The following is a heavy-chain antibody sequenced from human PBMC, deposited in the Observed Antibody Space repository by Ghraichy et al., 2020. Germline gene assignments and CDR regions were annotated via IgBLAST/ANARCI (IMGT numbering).Heavy chain of an antibody. Sequence: GESLRLSCAASGFTFSSYGMHWVRQAPGKGLEWVAVIWYDGSNKYYADSVKGRFTISRDNSKNTLYLQMNSLRAEDTAVYYCARDRGFGDYLDYWGQGTLVTVSS. CDR2: IWYDGSNK. J-gene: IGHJ4*02. CDR1: GFTFSSYG. D-gene: IGHD3-3*01. V-gene: IGHV3-33*01. CDR3: ARDRGFGDYLDY.